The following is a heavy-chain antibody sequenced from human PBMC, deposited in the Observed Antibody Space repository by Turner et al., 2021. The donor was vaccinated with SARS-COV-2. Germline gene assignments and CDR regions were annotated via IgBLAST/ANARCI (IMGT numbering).Heavy chain of an antibody. CDR3: ARDHQGYGSGED. CDR2: INPSGDST. V-gene: IGHV1-46*01. D-gene: IGHD3-10*01. J-gene: IGHJ4*02. CDR1: GNTFTNYY. Sequence: QAQLVQSGAEVKKPGASVKVSCKASGNTFTNYYMHWVRQAPGQGLEWMGLINPSGDSTAYAQKFQGRVTLTRDASTGTDFMDLSSLRSDDTAVYYCARDHQGYGSGEDWGQGTLVTVSS.